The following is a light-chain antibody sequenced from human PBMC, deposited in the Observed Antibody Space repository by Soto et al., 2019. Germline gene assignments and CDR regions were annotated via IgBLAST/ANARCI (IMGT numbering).Light chain of an antibody. CDR1: QSITNSY. V-gene: IGKV3-20*01. J-gene: IGKJ4*01. Sequence: EIVLTQPPGTLSLSPGEGATLSCRASQSITNSYLAWYQHKPGQAPRLLMYGVSNRAAGIPDRFSGGGSGTDFTLTISRLXPXXFAVYXXLXXSRSPLTXXGGTEVEI. CDR2: GVS. CDR3: LXXSRSPLT.